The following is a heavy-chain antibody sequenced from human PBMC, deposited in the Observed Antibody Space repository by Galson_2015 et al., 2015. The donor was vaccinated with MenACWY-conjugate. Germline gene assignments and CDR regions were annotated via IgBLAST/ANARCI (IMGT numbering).Heavy chain of an antibody. Sequence: ETLSLTCTVSDDSVNSGSYYWNWIRQPPGKVLEWIGYVYYNGNTNYNPSVESRVTISVDTSKNQFSLRLSSVTAADTAVYYCERAAWNYMFFDSWGQGSLVTVSS. J-gene: IGHJ4*02. CDR1: DDSVNSGSYY. CDR3: ERAAWNYMFFDS. CDR2: VYYNGNT. D-gene: IGHD1-7*01. V-gene: IGHV4-61*01.